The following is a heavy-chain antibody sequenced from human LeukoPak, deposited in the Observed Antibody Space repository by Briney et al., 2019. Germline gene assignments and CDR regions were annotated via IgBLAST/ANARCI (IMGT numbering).Heavy chain of an antibody. J-gene: IGHJ4*02. Sequence: GGSLRLSCSASGFTFSDYYMSWIRQAPGKGLEWVSYISSSSSYTNYADSVKGRFTISRDNAKNSLYLQMNSLRAEDTAVYYCARDSPPDCSSTSCAPLSDNWGQGTLVTVSS. D-gene: IGHD2-2*01. CDR1: GFTFSDYY. V-gene: IGHV3-11*05. CDR2: ISSSSSYT. CDR3: ARDSPPDCSSTSCAPLSDN.